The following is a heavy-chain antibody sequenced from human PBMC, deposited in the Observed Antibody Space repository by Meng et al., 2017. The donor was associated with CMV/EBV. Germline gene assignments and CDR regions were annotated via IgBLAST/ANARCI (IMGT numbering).Heavy chain of an antibody. CDR2: ISGSGGST. CDR3: AKAESRYVDTAMDY. CDR1: GFTFSSYA. V-gene: IGHV3-23*01. J-gene: IGHJ4*02. Sequence: GGSLRFSCAASGFTFSSYAMSWVRQAPGKGLEWVSAISGSGGSTYYADSVKGRFTISRDNSKNTLYLQMNSLRAEDTAVYYCAKAESRYVDTAMDYWGQGTLVTVSS. D-gene: IGHD5-18*01.